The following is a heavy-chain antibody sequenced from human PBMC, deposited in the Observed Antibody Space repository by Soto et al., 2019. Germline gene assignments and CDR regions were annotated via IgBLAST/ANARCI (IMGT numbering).Heavy chain of an antibody. V-gene: IGHV1-69*01. Sequence: QVQLVQSGAEVKKPGSSVKVSCKTSRDTFNKYAFNWVRQAPGQGLEWMGWIIPIFSSRNYAEKLPGRDTITADDSTSTAYMELRSLRIEDTAVYYCARGETYLGVWGHGTTVTVSS. D-gene: IGHD3-16*01. J-gene: IGHJ6*02. CDR3: ARGETYLGV. CDR1: RDTFNKYA. CDR2: IIPIFSSR.